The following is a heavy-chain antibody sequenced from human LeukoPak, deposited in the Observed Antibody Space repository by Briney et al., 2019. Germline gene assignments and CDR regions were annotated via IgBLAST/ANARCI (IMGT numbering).Heavy chain of an antibody. V-gene: IGHV3-30-3*01. CDR1: GFTFSSYA. CDR2: ISYDGSNK. D-gene: IGHD2-15*01. J-gene: IGHJ4*02. CDR3: ARSRLGCGDY. Sequence: GGSLRLSCAASGFTFSSYAMHWVRQAPGKGLEWVAVISYDGSNKYYADSVKGRFTISRDNSKNTLYLQMNSLRAEDTAVYYCARSRLGCGDYWGQGTLVTVSS.